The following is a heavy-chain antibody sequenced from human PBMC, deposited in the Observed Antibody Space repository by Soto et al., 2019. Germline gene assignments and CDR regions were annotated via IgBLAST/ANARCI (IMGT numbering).Heavy chain of an antibody. CDR1: GFTFSSYA. CDR2: ISGSGGST. CDR3: AKDRTWLPDY. D-gene: IGHD5-12*01. Sequence: VGSLRLSCAASGFTFSSYAMSWVRQAPGKGLEWVSAISGSGGSTYYADSVEGRFTISRDNSKNTLYLQMNSLRAEDTAVYYCAKDRTWLPDYWGQGTLVTVSS. J-gene: IGHJ4*02. V-gene: IGHV3-23*01.